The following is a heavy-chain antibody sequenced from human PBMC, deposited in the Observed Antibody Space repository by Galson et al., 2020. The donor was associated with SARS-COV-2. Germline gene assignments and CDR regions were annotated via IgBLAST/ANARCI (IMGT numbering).Heavy chain of an antibody. V-gene: IGHV3-53*04. D-gene: IGHD6-19*01. J-gene: IGHJ1*01. CDR2: IYYDRTT. Sequence: TGGSLRLSCAASGFTISSNDIRWVRQAPGEGLEWGTVIYYDRTTYYADSVKGRFTISRHNAKNTLYRQINSLRAEDTAAYYCARDPPHGEQWLGYFHHWGQGTLVTVSS. CDR3: ARDPPHGEQWLGYFHH. CDR1: GFTISSND.